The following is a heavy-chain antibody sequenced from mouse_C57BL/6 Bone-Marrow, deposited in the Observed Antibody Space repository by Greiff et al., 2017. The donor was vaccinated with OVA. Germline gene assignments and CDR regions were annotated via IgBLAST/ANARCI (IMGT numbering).Heavy chain of an antibody. CDR2: IYPRSGNT. CDR3: ARDLYGYATSWAY. V-gene: IGHV1-81*01. J-gene: IGHJ3*01. D-gene: IGHD2-2*01. Sequence: QVQLKESGAELARPGASVKLSCKASGYTFTSYGISWVKQRTGQGLEWIGEIYPRSGNTYYNEKFKGKATLTADKSSSTAYMELRSLTSEDSAVYFCARDLYGYATSWAYWGQGTLVTVSA. CDR1: GYTFTSYG.